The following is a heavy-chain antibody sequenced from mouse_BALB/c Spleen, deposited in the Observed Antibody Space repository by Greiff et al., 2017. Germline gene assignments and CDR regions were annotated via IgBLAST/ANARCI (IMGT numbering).Heavy chain of an antibody. J-gene: IGHJ3*01. V-gene: IGHV5-6-5*01. CDR1: GFTFSSYA. CDR2: ISSGGST. CDR3: ARDYGTAAWIAY. D-gene: IGHD1-1*01. Sequence: EVKLVESGGGLVKPGGSLKLSCAASGFTFSSYAMSWVRQTPEKRLEWVASISSGGSTYYPDSVKGRFTISRDNARNILYLQMSSLRSEDTAMYYCARDYGTAAWIAYWGQGTLVTVSA.